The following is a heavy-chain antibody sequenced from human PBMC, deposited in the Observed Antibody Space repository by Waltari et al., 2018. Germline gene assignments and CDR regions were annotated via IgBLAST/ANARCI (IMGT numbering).Heavy chain of an antibody. J-gene: IGHJ4*02. CDR1: GGSFSPSTLY. Sequence: LQLKESGPRLVRSSETLSFTCTVSGGSFSPSTLYWAWIRQTPGKGPEWIGSVYYNGHAYYNPSLESRVTMSVDTSKNHFSLDLESVSTPDTSIYFCARSFGGSGSYKFDYWGQGILVTVSS. V-gene: IGHV4-39*02. CDR3: ARSFGGSGSYKFDY. D-gene: IGHD3-10*01. CDR2: VYYNGHA.